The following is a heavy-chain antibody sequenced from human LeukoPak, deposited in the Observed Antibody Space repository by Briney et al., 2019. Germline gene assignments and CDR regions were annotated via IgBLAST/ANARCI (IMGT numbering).Heavy chain of an antibody. J-gene: IGHJ4*02. V-gene: IGHV4-30-2*01. D-gene: IGHD6-13*01. Sequence: SQTLSLTCTVSGGSISSGGYYWSWIRQPPGKGLEWIGYIYHSGSTYYNPSLKSRVTISVDRSKNQFSLKLSSVTAADTAVYYCARGSQQQLVPSYWGQGTLVTVSS. CDR1: GGSISSGGYY. CDR3: ARGSQQQLVPSY. CDR2: IYHSGST.